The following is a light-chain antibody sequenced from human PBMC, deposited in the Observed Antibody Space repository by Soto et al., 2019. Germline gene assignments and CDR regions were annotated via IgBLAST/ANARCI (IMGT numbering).Light chain of an antibody. CDR2: EVS. J-gene: IGKJ1*01. V-gene: IGKV2-29*03. CDR3: MQSIDLPWT. CDR1: QSLLHSNGKTY. Sequence: VLTQTPPSLSVTPGQSASISCKSRQSLLHSNGKTYLHWYLQRPGQPPQLLIYEVSSVFSRVPDMFSGSVSGTDFTLKISRVEAGDVGIYYCMQSIDLPWTFGQGTKVEIK.